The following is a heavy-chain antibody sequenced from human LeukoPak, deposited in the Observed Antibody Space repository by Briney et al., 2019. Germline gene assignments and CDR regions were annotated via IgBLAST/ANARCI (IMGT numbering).Heavy chain of an antibody. Sequence: PSETLSLTCAVYGGSFSGYYWSWIRQPPGKGLEWIGEINHSGSTNYNPSLKSRVTISVDTSKNQFSLKLSSVTAADTAVYYCARAATRYCSSTSCYTAYNWFDPWGQGTLVTVSS. V-gene: IGHV4-34*01. J-gene: IGHJ5*02. CDR2: INHSGST. D-gene: IGHD2-2*02. CDR1: GGSFSGYY. CDR3: ARAATRYCSSTSCYTAYNWFDP.